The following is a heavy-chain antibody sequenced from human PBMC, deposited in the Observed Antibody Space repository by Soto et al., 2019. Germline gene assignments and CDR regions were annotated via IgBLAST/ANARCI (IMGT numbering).Heavy chain of an antibody. Sequence: QVQLVQSGAEVKKPGSSVKVSCTASGGTFSSTAFIWVRRAPGQGLEWMGGIIPIFGEPNYAQKFQGRLMISADDSASKAYMELNTLTSEDTAVYYWATPAEPLDTAMLKGLAHWGQGTLVTVSS. CDR3: ATPAEPLDTAMLKGLAH. D-gene: IGHD5-18*01. J-gene: IGHJ4*02. V-gene: IGHV1-69*01. CDR1: GGTFSSTA. CDR2: IIPIFGEP.